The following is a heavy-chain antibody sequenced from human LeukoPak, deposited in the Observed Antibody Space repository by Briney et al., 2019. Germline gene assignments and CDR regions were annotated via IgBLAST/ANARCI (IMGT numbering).Heavy chain of an antibody. CDR1: GGPISSYY. D-gene: IGHD3-10*01. CDR2: IYYCGST. CDR3: ARVHYYGSGSKLGWFDP. Sequence: SETLSLTCTVSGGPISSYYLGWIRQPPGKGLEWIGCIYYCGSTNYNPSLKSRVTKSVDTSKNQFSLKLSSVTAADTAVYYCARVHYYGSGSKLGWFDPWGQGTLVTVSS. V-gene: IGHV4-59*08. J-gene: IGHJ5*02.